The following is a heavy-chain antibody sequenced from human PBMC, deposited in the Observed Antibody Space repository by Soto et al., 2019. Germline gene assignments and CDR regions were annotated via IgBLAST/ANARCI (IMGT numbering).Heavy chain of an antibody. V-gene: IGHV1-69*01. J-gene: IGHJ5*02. CDR1: GGTFSSYA. Sequence: QVQLVQSGAEVKKPGSSVKVSCKASGGTFSSYAISWVRQAPGQGLEWMGGIILIFGTANYAQKFQGRVTITADESTSTAYMELSSLRSEDTAVYYCARGGSYYYDSSGPMGWFDPWGQGTLVTVSS. D-gene: IGHD3-22*01. CDR2: IILIFGTA. CDR3: ARGGSYYYDSSGPMGWFDP.